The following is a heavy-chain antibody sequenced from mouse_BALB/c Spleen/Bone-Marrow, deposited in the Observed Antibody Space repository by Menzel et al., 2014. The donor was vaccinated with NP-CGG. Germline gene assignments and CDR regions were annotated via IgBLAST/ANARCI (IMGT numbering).Heavy chain of an antibody. D-gene: IGHD2-3*01. CDR1: GFDFSGFW. J-gene: IGHJ3*01. CDR3: ARLGYYGGFAY. Sequence: VQLKHSGGGLVQPGRSLKISCAASGFDFSGFWMGWVRLAPGKGLEWIGEINPDSSTINYTPSLEDRFIISRDNAKNTLYLQMSKVRSEDTALYYWARLGYYGGFAYWGQGTLVTVSA. CDR2: INPDSSTI. V-gene: IGHV4-1*02.